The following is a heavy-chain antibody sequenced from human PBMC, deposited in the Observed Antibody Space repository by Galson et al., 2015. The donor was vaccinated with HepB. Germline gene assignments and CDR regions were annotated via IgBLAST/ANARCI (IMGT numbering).Heavy chain of an antibody. Sequence: ETLSPTCSVSGASISISTFYWVWIRQTPVKGPEWIGNVHSSGVTSYNPSLNNRVTVSGDTATNQFSLRVRSVTAADTAVYYCVRALGGSYFYGMDVWGQGTMITVSS. CDR1: GASISISTFY. CDR2: VHSSGVT. V-gene: IGHV4-39*01. CDR3: VRALGGSYFYGMDV. J-gene: IGHJ6*02.